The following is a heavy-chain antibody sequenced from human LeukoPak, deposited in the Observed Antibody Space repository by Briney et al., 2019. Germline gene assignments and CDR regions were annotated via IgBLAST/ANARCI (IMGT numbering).Heavy chain of an antibody. Sequence: ASVNVSCKASGYTFTYYAMHWVRQAPGQGLQWMGWITPGGGTNYTQNIQRRVAITWDTSITTAYMDLSRLRSDDTGVYYCARDRYGDGFAHFDYWGEGALVTVSS. V-gene: IGHV1-2*02. CDR3: ARDRYGDGFAHFDY. D-gene: IGHD5-24*01. CDR1: GYTFTYYA. J-gene: IGHJ4*02. CDR2: ITPGGGT.